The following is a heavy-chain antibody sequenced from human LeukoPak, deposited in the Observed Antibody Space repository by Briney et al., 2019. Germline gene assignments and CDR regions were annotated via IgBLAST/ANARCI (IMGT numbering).Heavy chain of an antibody. CDR1: GLTFSSYA. V-gene: IGHV3-23*01. J-gene: IGHJ4*02. Sequence: GGSLRLSCAASGLTFSSYAMSWVRQAPGKGLEWVSAIRGSGGSTYYADSVKGRFTISRDNSKNTLYLQMNSLRAEDTAVYYCARVPLVGASIWGQGTLVTVSS. CDR3: ARVPLVGASI. D-gene: IGHD1-26*01. CDR2: IRGSGGST.